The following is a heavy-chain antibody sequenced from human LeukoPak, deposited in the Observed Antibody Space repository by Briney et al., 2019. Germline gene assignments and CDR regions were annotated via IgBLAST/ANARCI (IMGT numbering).Heavy chain of an antibody. Sequence: GGSLRLSCAASGFTFSDYYMSWIRKAPGKGLEWVSYISSSSSYTNYADSVKGRFTISRDNAKNSLYLQMNSLRAEDTAVYYCARDGDPYYDILTGYSEKYYFDYWGQGTLVTVSS. J-gene: IGHJ4*02. V-gene: IGHV3-11*06. CDR2: ISSSSSYT. CDR1: GFTFSDYY. D-gene: IGHD3-9*01. CDR3: ARDGDPYYDILTGYSEKYYFDY.